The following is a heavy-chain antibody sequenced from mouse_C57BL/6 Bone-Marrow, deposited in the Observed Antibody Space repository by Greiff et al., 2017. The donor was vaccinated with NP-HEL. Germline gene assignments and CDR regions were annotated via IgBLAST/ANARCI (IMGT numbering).Heavy chain of an antibody. CDR3: ARAYYYGSGDY. Sequence: EVQVVESGGGLVKPGGSLKLSCAASGFTFSSYAMSWVRQTPEKRLEWVATISDGGSYTYYPDNVKGRFTISRDNAKNNLYLQMSHLKSEDTAMYYCARAYYYGSGDYWGQGTTLTVSS. CDR2: ISDGGSYT. CDR1: GFTFSSYA. D-gene: IGHD1-1*01. J-gene: IGHJ2*01. V-gene: IGHV5-4*01.